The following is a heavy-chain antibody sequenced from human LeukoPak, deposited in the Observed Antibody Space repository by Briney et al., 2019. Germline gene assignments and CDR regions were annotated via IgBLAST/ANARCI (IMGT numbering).Heavy chain of an antibody. Sequence: ASVKVSCKASGYTFTSYYMHWVRQAPGQGLEWMGIINPSGGSTSYAQKFQGRVTMTRDASTSTVYMELSSLRSEDTAVYYCARGVDGRWFGESSYYFDNWGQGTLVTISS. V-gene: IGHV1-46*01. D-gene: IGHD3-10*01. J-gene: IGHJ4*02. CDR3: ARGVDGRWFGESSYYFDN. CDR1: GYTFTSYY. CDR2: INPSGGST.